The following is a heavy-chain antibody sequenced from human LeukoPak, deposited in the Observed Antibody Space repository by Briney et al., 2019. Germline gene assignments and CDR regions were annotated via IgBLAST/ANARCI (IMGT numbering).Heavy chain of an antibody. CDR3: GRVAHDSSGYYFNDY. V-gene: IGHV3-74*01. J-gene: IGHJ4*02. D-gene: IGHD3-22*01. CDR2: INSDGSAT. CDR1: GFTFSSYS. Sequence: PGGSLRLSCAASGFTFSSYSMNWVRQAPGKGLVWVSRINSDGSATSHADSVKGRFTISRDNAKNTLYLQMNSLRAEDTAVYYCGRVAHDSSGYYFNDYWGQGTLVTVSS.